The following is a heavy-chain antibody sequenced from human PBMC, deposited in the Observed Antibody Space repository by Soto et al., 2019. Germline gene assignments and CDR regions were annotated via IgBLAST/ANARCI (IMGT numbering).Heavy chain of an antibody. CDR1: GFTFNIYA. V-gene: IGHV3-23*01. J-gene: IGHJ4*02. Sequence: EVQLLESGGDLIQPGGSLRLSCAASGFTFNIYAMTWVRQAPGKGLEWVSAISRYGDFTYYADSVEGRFTISRDNSKNTMYLKMNSRRAEDTAVYCCAKARYLAHDRRGYLFDNWGQGTLVTVSS. CDR3: AKARYLAHDRRGYLFDN. CDR2: ISRYGDFT. D-gene: IGHD3-22*01.